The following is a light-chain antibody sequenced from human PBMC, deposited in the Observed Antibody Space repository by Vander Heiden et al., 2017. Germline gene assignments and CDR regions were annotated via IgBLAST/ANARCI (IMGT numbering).Light chain of an antibody. CDR3: QAWDRYTV. Sequence: SYELPQPPSVSVSPGQTAHITCSGDKLGDKYVCWYQQKPGQSPVLVIYQENKRPSGIPERFSGSNAGNTATLTISETQAMDEADYFCQAWDRYTVFGGGTRLTVL. J-gene: IGLJ3*02. CDR1: KLGDKY. V-gene: IGLV3-1*01. CDR2: QEN.